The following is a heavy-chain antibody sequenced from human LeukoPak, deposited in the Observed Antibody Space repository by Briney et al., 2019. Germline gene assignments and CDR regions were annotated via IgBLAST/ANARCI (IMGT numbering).Heavy chain of an antibody. CDR1: GFTFDDYA. D-gene: IGHD2-2*01. CDR2: ISWNSGSI. J-gene: IGHJ3*02. Sequence: GGSLRLSCAASGFTFDDYAMHWVRQAPGKGLEWVSGISWNSGSIGYADSVKGRFTISRDSAKNSLYLQMNSLRAEDTALYYCAKARVVVVPAAIGSERLRLQGVPPHAFDIWGQGTMVTVSS. CDR3: AKARVVVVPAAIGSERLRLQGVPPHAFDI. V-gene: IGHV3-9*01.